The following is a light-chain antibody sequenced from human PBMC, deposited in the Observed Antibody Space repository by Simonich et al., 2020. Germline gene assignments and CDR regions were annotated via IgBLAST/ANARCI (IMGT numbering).Light chain of an antibody. V-gene: IGKV4-1*01. Sequence: DIVMTQSPDSLAVSLGERATINCKSSKSVLYSSNNKNYLAWSQQKPGQPPKLLIYWASTRESGVPDRFSGSGSGTDFTLTISSLQAEDVAVYYCQQYYSTPITFGQGTRLEIK. CDR2: WAS. CDR3: QQYYSTPIT. CDR1: KSVLYSSNNKNY. J-gene: IGKJ5*01.